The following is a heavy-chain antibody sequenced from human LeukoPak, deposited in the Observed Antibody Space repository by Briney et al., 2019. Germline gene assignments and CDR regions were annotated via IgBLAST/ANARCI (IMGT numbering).Heavy chain of an antibody. CDR1: GFFVSSNS. CDR2: IYSGGGT. CDR3: ARVRSLKWLIARGYFDS. J-gene: IGHJ4*02. V-gene: IGHV3-53*01. D-gene: IGHD3-22*01. Sequence: GGSLRLSCAASGFFVSSNSMSWVRQAPGKGLEWVSTIYSGGGTNYADSVKGRFTISRDNSKNMLFLHLNSLTVNDTAVYYCARVRSLKWLIARGYFDSWGQGTLVTVSS.